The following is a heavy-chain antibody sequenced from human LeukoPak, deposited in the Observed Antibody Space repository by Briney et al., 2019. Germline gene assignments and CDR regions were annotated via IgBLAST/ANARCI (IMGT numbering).Heavy chain of an antibody. V-gene: IGHV4-39*01. D-gene: IGHD3-22*01. CDR1: GGSISSSSYY. Sequence: SETLSLTCTVSGGSISSSSYYWGWIRQPPGKGLEWIGSIYYSGSTYYNPSLKSRVTISVDTSKNQFSLKLSSVTAADTAVYYCTGGRYYDSSGYLNYFDYWGQGTLVTVSS. CDR2: IYYSGST. J-gene: IGHJ4*02. CDR3: TGGRYYDSSGYLNYFDY.